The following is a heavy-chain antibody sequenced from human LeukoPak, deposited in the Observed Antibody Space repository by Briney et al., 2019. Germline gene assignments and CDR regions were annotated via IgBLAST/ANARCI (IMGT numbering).Heavy chain of an antibody. Sequence: PSQTLSLTCTVSGGSISSGDYYWSWIRQPPGKGLEWIGYIYYSGSTYYNPSLKSRVTISVDTSKKQFSLKLSSVTAADTAVYYCAREGWPFGAFDIWGQGTMVTVSS. J-gene: IGHJ3*02. CDR2: IYYSGST. D-gene: IGHD3-16*01. CDR3: AREGWPFGAFDI. V-gene: IGHV4-30-4*08. CDR1: GGSISSGDYY.